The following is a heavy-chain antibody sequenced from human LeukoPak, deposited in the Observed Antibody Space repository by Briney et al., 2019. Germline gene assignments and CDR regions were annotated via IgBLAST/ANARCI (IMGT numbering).Heavy chain of an antibody. CDR2: INHSGST. CDR3: ARGPRNYYGSGSYPGKRPAAFDI. CDR1: GASFSGYS. V-gene: IGHV4-34*01. J-gene: IGHJ3*02. Sequence: KPSETLSLTCAVYGASFSGYSWSWIRQPPGKGLEWIGEINHSGSTNYNPSLKSRVTISIDTSKNQFSLKLSSVTAADTAVYYCARGPRNYYGSGSYPGKRPAAFDIWGQGTMVTVSS. D-gene: IGHD3-10*01.